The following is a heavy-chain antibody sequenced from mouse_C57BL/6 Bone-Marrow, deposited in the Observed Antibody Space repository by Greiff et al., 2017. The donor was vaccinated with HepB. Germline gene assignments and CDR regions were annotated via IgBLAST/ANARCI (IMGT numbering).Heavy chain of an antibody. J-gene: IGHJ1*03. Sequence: DVKLVESGGGLVQPGGSLKLSCAASGFTFSDYYMYWVRQTPEKRLEWVAYISNGGGSTYYPDTVKGRFTISRDNAKNTLYLQMSRLKSEDTAMYYCARAYYSKKGYFDVWGTGTTVTVSS. D-gene: IGHD2-5*01. CDR2: ISNGGGST. CDR3: ARAYYSKKGYFDV. CDR1: GFTFSDYY. V-gene: IGHV5-12*01.